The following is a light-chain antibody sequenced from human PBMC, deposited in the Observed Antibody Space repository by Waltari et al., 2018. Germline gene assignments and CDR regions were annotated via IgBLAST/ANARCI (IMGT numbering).Light chain of an antibody. CDR2: WAS. J-gene: IGKJ2*01. CDR1: QSLLYSSNNKNY. CDR3: QQYYTTLYT. V-gene: IGKV4-1*01. Sequence: DIVMTQSPDSLAVSLGERATINCKSIQSLLYSSNNKNYLAWYQQKPGQPPKLLVYWASTRESGVPDRFSGSGSGTDFTLTISSLQAEDVAVYYCQQYYTTLYTFGRGNEL.